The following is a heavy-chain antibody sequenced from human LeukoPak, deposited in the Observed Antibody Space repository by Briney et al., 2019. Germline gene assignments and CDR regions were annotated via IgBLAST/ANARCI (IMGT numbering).Heavy chain of an antibody. J-gene: IGHJ3*02. CDR1: GFTFSSYA. CDR2: ISGTCGST. V-gene: IGHV3-23*01. Sequence: PGGSLRLSCAASGFTFSSYAMSWVRQAAGKGMEWVAVISGTCGSTYYADSVKGRFTISRDNSKNTLYLQMNSLRAEDTAVYYCAKDGPLGMVRGVGAFDIWGQGTMVTVSS. D-gene: IGHD3-10*01. CDR3: AKDGPLGMVRGVGAFDI.